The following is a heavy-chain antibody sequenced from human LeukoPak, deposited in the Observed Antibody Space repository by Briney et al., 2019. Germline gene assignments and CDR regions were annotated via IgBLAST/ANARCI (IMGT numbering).Heavy chain of an antibody. D-gene: IGHD6-19*01. J-gene: IGHJ5*02. CDR3: GREAVAGLIDP. V-gene: IGHV3-74*01. CDR2: INSDGSST. Sequence: GGSLRLSCAASGFTFSSYWMHWVRQAPGKGLVWASPINSDGSSTSYADSVKGRFTISRDNAKNTLYLQMNSLRVEDTAVYYCGREAVAGLIDPWGQGTLVTVSS. CDR1: GFTFSSYW.